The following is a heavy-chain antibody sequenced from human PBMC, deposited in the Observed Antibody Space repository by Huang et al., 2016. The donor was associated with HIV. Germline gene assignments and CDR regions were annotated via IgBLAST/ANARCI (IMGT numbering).Heavy chain of an antibody. D-gene: IGHD3-16*01. J-gene: IGHJ4*02. V-gene: IGHV3-30-3*01. Sequence: QVQLLESGGGVVQPGRSLSLSCTASGFTFSNYAMHWVRQAPGKGLVWVAFISSDGSNKYYADSVKGRFTISRDKSKNTLYVHMTRLRAEDTAVFYCARDGPHGGLDFWGQGTLVTVSS. CDR2: ISSDGSNK. CDR1: GFTFSNYA. CDR3: ARDGPHGGLDF.